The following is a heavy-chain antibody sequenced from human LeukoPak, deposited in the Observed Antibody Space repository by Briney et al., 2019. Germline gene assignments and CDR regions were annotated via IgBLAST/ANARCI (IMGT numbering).Heavy chain of an antibody. CDR2: INAVNGNT. V-gene: IGHV1-3*01. Sequence: ASVEVSCQASGYTFTSYAMHWVRQPPGQRREGMGWINAVNGNTKYSQKFQGRVTITRDTSASTAYMKLSSLRSEDTAVYCCARDSSSGYDYWGQGTLVTVSS. D-gene: IGHD6-19*01. CDR3: ARDSSSGYDY. CDR1: GYTFTSYA. J-gene: IGHJ4*02.